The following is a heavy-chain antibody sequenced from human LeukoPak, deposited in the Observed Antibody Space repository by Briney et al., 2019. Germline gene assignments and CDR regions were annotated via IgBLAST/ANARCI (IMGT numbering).Heavy chain of an antibody. CDR2: ISWNSGSI. CDR3: SRDRLGGLDL. J-gene: IGHJ5*02. Sequence: PGRCLRLSCAASGFTFGDYAMHWVRQAPGKGLEWVSGISWNSGSIGYADSVKGRFTISRDNAKNSVYLQMNSLRPEDTAVYYCSRDRLGGLDLWGQGTLVTVSS. D-gene: IGHD5-12*01. CDR1: GFTFGDYA. V-gene: IGHV3-9*01.